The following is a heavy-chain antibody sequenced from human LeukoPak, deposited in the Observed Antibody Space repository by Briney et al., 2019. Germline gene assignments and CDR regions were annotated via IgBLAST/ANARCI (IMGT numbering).Heavy chain of an antibody. J-gene: IGHJ6*02. CDR2: IRSKAYGGTT. D-gene: IGHD5-18*01. Sequence: GGSLRLSCTASGFTFGDYAMSWVRQAPGKGLEWVGFIRSKAYGGTTEYAASVKGRFTISRDDSKSIAYLQMNSLRAEDTAVYYCARDAGRWRVDTAMVGHYYYYYGMDVWGQGTTVTVSS. CDR1: GFTFGDYA. V-gene: IGHV3-49*04. CDR3: ARDAGRWRVDTAMVGHYYYYYGMDV.